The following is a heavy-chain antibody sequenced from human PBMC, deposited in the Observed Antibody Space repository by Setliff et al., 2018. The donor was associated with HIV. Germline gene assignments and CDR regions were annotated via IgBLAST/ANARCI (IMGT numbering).Heavy chain of an antibody. CDR2: IYYSGST. D-gene: IGHD2-15*01. J-gene: IGHJ4*02. CDR3: ARVVDADYLGY. V-gene: IGHV4-39*01. Sequence: SETLSLTCTVSGGSIRSSSSYWGWIRQPPGKGLEWIGIIYYSGSTYYKPSLKSRVTISVDTSKNQFSLKLNSVTAADTAMYYCARVVDADYLGYWGQGTPVTVSS. CDR1: GGSIRSSSSY.